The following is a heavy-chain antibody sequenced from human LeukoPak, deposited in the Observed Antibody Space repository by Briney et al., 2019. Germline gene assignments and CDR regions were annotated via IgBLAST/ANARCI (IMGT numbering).Heavy chain of an antibody. J-gene: IGHJ5*02. D-gene: IGHD2-2*01. V-gene: IGHV4-4*07. CDR1: GGSISSYY. Sequence: SETLSLTCTVSGGSISSYYWSWIRQPPGKGLEWIGRIYTSGSTNYNPSLKSRVAMSVDTSKNQFSLKLSSVTAADTAVYYCARDLYRRSGDIVVVPAATFDPWGQGTLVTVSS. CDR2: IYTSGST. CDR3: ARDLYRRSGDIVVVPAATFDP.